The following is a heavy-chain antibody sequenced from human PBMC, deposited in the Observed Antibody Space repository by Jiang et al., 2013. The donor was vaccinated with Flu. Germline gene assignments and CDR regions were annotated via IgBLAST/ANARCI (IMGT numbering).Heavy chain of an antibody. CDR1: GGTFSSYT. Sequence: GAEVKKPGSSVKVSCKASGGTFSSYTISWVRQAPGQGLEWMGRIIPILGIANYAQKFQGRVTITADKSTSTAYMELSSLRSEDTAVYYCARSYYDSSGYSPIPFDYWGQGTLVTVSS. D-gene: IGHD3-22*01. J-gene: IGHJ4*02. V-gene: IGHV1-69*02. CDR3: ARSYYDSSGYSPIPFDY. CDR2: IIPILGIA.